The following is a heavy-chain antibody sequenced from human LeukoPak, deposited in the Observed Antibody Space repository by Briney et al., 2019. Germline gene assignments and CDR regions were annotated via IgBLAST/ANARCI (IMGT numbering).Heavy chain of an antibody. D-gene: IGHD1-26*01. Sequence: GESLKISCKGSGYSFTSYWIGWVRQMPGKGPEWMGIIYPGDSDTRYSPSFQGQVTISADKSISTAYLQWSSLKASDTAMYYCARYPGSGSYYTGGWFDLWGQGTLVTVSS. CDR3: ARYPGSGSYYTGGWFDL. CDR1: GYSFTSYW. J-gene: IGHJ5*02. CDR2: IYPGDSDT. V-gene: IGHV5-51*01.